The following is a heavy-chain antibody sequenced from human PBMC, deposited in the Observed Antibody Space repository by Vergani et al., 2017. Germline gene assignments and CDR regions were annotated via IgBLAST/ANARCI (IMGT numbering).Heavy chain of an antibody. J-gene: IGHJ4*02. CDR2: IYTSEST. CDR1: GGSISPYY. D-gene: IGHD6-6*01. CDR3: AREYSSSVGFLAY. V-gene: IGHV4-4*07. Sequence: QVQLQESGPGLVKPSQTLSLTCSVSGGSISPYYWSWIRQPAGKGLEWIGRIYTSESTNYNPSLKSQVTMSVDTSKNQFSLKLSSVTAADTAVYYCAREYSSSVGFLAYWGQGTLVTVSS.